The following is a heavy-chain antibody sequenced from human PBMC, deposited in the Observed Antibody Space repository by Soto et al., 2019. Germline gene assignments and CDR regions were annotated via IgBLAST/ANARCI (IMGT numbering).Heavy chain of an antibody. CDR1: GYSFTTYW. D-gene: IGHD1-26*01. CDR2: IDPSDSYT. J-gene: IGHJ4*02. Sequence: PGESLKISCKGSGYSFTTYWITWVRQMPGKGLEWMGRIDPSDSYTNYSPSFQGHVTISTDKSISTAYLQWSSLKASDTAMYFFARGEYSGSFYPFWGQGTLVTVSS. V-gene: IGHV5-10-1*01. CDR3: ARGEYSGSFYPF.